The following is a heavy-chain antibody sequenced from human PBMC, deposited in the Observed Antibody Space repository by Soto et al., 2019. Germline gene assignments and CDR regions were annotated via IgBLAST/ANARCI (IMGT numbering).Heavy chain of an antibody. CDR1: GFIFSSFA. CDR3: AEYYCGASNYYDGLDV. J-gene: IGHJ6*02. Sequence: TGGSLRLSCAGSGFIFSSFAMSWVRQAPGKGLEWVSTMTSSGDSTYYADSVRGRFTISRDNSKNSLYLQMNSLRADATAVYYWAEYYCGASNYYDGLDVWGQGTMVTVSS. CDR2: MTSSGDST. V-gene: IGHV3-23*01. D-gene: IGHD2-21*01.